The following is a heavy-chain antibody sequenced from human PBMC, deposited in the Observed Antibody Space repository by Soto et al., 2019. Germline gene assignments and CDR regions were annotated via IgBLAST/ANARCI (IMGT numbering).Heavy chain of an antibody. CDR3: AKDLNGSPGY. D-gene: IGHD2-8*01. V-gene: IGHV3-30*18. J-gene: IGHJ4*02. CDR2: ISYDGSNK. CDR1: GFTFSSYG. Sequence: GGSLRLSCAASGFTFSSYGMHWVRQAPGKGLEWVAVISYDGSNKYYADSVKGRFTISRDNSKNTLYLQMNSLRAEDTAVYYCAKDLNGSPGYWGQGTLVTVSS.